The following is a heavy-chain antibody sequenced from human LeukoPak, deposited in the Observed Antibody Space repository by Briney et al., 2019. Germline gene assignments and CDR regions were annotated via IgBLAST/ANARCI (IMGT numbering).Heavy chain of an antibody. CDR1: GGTFSSYA. J-gene: IGHJ4*02. Sequence: ASVKVSCKASGGTFSSYAISWVRQAPGQGLEWMGRIIPILGIADYAQKFQGRVTITADKSTSTAYMELSSLRSEDTAVYYCARGGRGDGYNPADYWGQGTLVTVSS. D-gene: IGHD5-24*01. CDR2: IIPILGIA. V-gene: IGHV1-69*04. CDR3: ARGGRGDGYNPADY.